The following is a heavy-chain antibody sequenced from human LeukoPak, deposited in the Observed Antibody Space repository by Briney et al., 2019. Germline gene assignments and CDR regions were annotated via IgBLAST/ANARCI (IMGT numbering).Heavy chain of an antibody. D-gene: IGHD3-3*02. CDR1: AGSISSITYC. J-gene: IGHJ4*02. Sequence: PSDTLSLTGTVSAGSISSITYCWSWVRQPPGKGLDWIGCMYHSGNTYYSSSLKGRVTISLDTPKNQFSLRLNSVTASDTAVYYCARHIAFLANLDYWGQGTLVTVSS. V-gene: IGHV4-39*01. CDR3: ARHIAFLANLDY. CDR2: MYHSGNT.